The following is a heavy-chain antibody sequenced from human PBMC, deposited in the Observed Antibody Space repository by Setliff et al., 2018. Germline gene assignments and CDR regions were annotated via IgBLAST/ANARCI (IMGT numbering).Heavy chain of an antibody. J-gene: IGHJ4*02. CDR1: GDSISSSSYY. V-gene: IGHV4-39*01. D-gene: IGHD3-3*01. Sequence: PSETLSLTCTVSGDSISSSSYYWGWIRQPPGKGLEWIGSISNSGGTYYNPSLKSRVTIYVHTSKNLFSLKLSSVTAADTAVYYFASWYYDFWSGYYIPGYFDYWGQGTLVTVSS. CDR2: ISNSGGT. CDR3: ASWYYDFWSGYYIPGYFDY.